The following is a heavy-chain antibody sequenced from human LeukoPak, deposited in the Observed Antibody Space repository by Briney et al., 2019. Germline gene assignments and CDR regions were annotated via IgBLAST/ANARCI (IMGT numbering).Heavy chain of an antibody. CDR1: GASISEYY. Sequence: SETLSLTCTVSGASISEYYWTWIRQPPGKGLEWLGHIHPSGSTYSNPSLRSRVTVSVDTPKNQFSLTLSSVTAADTAMYFCARGLGTAKVGYWGQGTLVTVSS. CDR2: IHPSGST. CDR3: ARGLGTAKVGY. V-gene: IGHV4-4*08. J-gene: IGHJ4*02. D-gene: IGHD1-1*01.